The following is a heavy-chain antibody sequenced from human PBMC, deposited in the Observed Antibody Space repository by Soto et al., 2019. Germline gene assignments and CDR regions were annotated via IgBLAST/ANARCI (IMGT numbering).Heavy chain of an antibody. V-gene: IGHV4-30-4*01. CDR1: GGSISSGDYY. J-gene: IGHJ4*02. D-gene: IGHD3-22*01. CDR3: ARYYYDSSGYYYFDY. CDR2: IYYSGST. Sequence: TSETLSLTCTVSGGSISSGDYYWSWIRQPPGKGLEWIGYIYYSGSTYYNPSLKSRVTISVDTSKNQFSLKLSSVTAADTAVYYCARYYYDSSGYYYFDYWGQGTLVTVSS.